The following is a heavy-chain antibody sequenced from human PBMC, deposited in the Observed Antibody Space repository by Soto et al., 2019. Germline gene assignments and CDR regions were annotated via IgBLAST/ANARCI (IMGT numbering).Heavy chain of an antibody. V-gene: IGHV1-69*06. CDR3: ASGGGYCSGGSCYSLYYYYYGMDV. CDR2: IIPIFGTA. Sequence: QVPLVQSGAEVKKPGSSVKVSCKASGGTFSSYAISWVRQAPGQGLEWMGGIIPIFGTANYAQKFQGRVTITADKSTSTAYMELSSLRSEDTAVYYCASGGGYCSGGSCYSLYYYYYGMDVWGQGTTVTVSS. D-gene: IGHD2-15*01. CDR1: GGTFSSYA. J-gene: IGHJ6*02.